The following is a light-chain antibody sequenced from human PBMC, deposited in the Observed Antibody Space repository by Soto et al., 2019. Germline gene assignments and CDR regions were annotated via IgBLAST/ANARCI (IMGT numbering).Light chain of an antibody. V-gene: IGKV3-20*01. CDR2: GAS. CDR1: QSVSSSY. Sequence: EIVMTQSPATLSVSPGGRATLSCRASQSVSSSYLAWYQQKPGQAPRLLIYGASNRATGIPDRFSGSGSGTDFTLTISRLEPEDFAVYYCQQYGSSPGTFGQGTKVDI. J-gene: IGKJ1*01. CDR3: QQYGSSPGT.